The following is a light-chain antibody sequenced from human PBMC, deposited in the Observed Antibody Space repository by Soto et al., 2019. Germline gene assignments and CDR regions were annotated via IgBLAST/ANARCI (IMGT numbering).Light chain of an antibody. CDR1: QNLHSF. CDR3: QQRTRWPMT. V-gene: IGKV3-11*01. J-gene: IGKJ5*01. CDR2: DGS. Sequence: EIVLTQSPATLSVSPGERVTLSCRASQNLHSFLNWYQQRPGQAPRPLIYDGSKRAAGVPDTISGDGSGTDYTLTISSLEPEDFAVYYCQQRTRWPMTFGQGTRLEI.